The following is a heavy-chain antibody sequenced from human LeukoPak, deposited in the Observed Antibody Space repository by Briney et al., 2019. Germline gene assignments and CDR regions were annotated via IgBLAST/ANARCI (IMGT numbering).Heavy chain of an antibody. CDR3: ARVGVYCSSTSCSYDAFDI. CDR1: GGSISSYY. J-gene: IGHJ3*02. D-gene: IGHD2-2*01. CDR2: IYTSWST. V-gene: IGHV4-4*07. Sequence: SETLSLTCTVSGGSISSYYWSWIRQPAGKGLEWIGRIYTSWSTNYNPSLKSRVTMSVETSKNQFSLKLSSVTAADTAVYYCARVGVYCSSTSCSYDAFDIWGQGTMVTVSS.